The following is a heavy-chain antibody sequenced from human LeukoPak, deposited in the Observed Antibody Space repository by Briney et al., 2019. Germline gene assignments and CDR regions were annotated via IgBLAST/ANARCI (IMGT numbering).Heavy chain of an antibody. J-gene: IGHJ4*02. CDR3: ARDWGAPHTLNFDY. D-gene: IGHD1-26*01. CDR1: GYTFTDYY. V-gene: IGHV1-2*02. Sequence: GASVKVSCKASGYTFTDYYMHWVRQAPGQGLEWMGWINPNNDDTNYAQKFQGRVTLTRDTSISTAYMELRGLRSDDTAVYYCARDWGAPHTLNFDYWGQGTLVTVSS. CDR2: INPNNDDT.